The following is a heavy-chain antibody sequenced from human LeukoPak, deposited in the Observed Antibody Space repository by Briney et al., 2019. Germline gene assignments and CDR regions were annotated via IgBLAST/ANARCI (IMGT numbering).Heavy chain of an antibody. J-gene: IGHJ4*02. CDR2: FDPEDGET. CDR3: AKDFFGGIAAAGTSTAAGNPLDY. D-gene: IGHD6-13*01. CDR1: GYTLTELS. V-gene: IGHV1-24*01. Sequence: ASVKVSCKVSGYTLTELSMHWVRQAPGKGLEWMGGFDPEDGETIYAQKFQGRVTMTEDTSTDTAYMELSSLRAEDTAVYYCAKDFFGGIAAAGTSTAAGNPLDYWGQGTLVTVSS.